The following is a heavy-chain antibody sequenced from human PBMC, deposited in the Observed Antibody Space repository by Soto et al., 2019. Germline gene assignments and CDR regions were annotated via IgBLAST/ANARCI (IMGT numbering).Heavy chain of an antibody. J-gene: IGHJ3*02. V-gene: IGHV4-30-2*01. CDR2: IYHSGST. Sequence: RPSETLSLTCTVPGGPISSGGYSWSWIRQPPGKGLEWIGYIYHSGSTYHNQSLKRRVTIPVDRSKIQFSLKLSSVTAADTAVYYCARVMSGTGAFDIWGQGTMVTVSS. CDR3: ARVMSGTGAFDI. D-gene: IGHD6-13*01. CDR1: GGPISSGGYS.